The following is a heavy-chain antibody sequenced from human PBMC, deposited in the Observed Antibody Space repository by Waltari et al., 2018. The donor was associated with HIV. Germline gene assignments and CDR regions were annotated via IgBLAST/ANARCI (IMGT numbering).Heavy chain of an antibody. J-gene: IGHJ4*02. D-gene: IGHD3-16*01. CDR1: GFTVSSNY. CDR2: IYSGGST. CDR3: ARTGYDYVVGYGNYFDY. Sequence: EVQLVESGGGLIQPGGSLRLSCAASGFTVSSNYMSWVRQAPGKGLEWVSVIYSGGSTYYADSVKGRFTISRDNSKNTLYLQMNSLRAEDTAVYYCARTGYDYVVGYGNYFDYWGQGTLVTVSS. V-gene: IGHV3-53*01.